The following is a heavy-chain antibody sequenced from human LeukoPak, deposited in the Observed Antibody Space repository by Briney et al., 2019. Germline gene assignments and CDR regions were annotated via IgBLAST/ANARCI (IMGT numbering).Heavy chain of an antibody. Sequence: GGSLRLSCAASGFTFSSYSMNWVRQAPGKGLEWVSSISSSSSYIYYADSVKGRFTISRDNAKNSLYLQMNSLRAEDTAVYYCARDMGGLEQWIFDYWGQGTLVTVSS. CDR1: GFTFSSYS. D-gene: IGHD6-19*01. CDR2: ISSSSSYI. J-gene: IGHJ4*02. V-gene: IGHV3-21*01. CDR3: ARDMGGLEQWIFDY.